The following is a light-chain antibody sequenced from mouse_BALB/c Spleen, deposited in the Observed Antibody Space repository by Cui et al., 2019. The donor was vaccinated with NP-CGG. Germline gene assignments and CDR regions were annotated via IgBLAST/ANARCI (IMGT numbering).Light chain of an antibody. CDR3: ALWYSNHWV. Sequence: AVVTQTSALTTPAGKTVTISCRSSTGTVTTSNYANWVQEKPDHLFTGLIGGTNNRAPGIPPRFSGSLIGDKAALTITGAQTEDEAIYFCALWYSNHWVFGGGTKLTVL. J-gene: IGLJ1*01. CDR1: TGTVTTSNY. V-gene: IGLV1*01. CDR2: GTN.